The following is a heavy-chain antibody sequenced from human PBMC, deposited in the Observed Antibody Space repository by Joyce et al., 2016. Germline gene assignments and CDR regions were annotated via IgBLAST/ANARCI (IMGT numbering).Heavy chain of an antibody. CDR2: IDSGGST. CDR3: ASQYQHRYYYYGMDV. CDR1: GFTVSGNY. Sequence: EVQLVESGGGLIQPGGSLRLSCAASGFTVSGNYMSWVRQAPGKGREWVSVIDSGGSTYYADSVKGRFTISRDNSKNTLDLQMNSLRAEDTAVYYCASQYQHRYYYYGMDVWGQGTTVTVSS. D-gene: IGHD3-3*02. J-gene: IGHJ6*02. V-gene: IGHV3-53*01.